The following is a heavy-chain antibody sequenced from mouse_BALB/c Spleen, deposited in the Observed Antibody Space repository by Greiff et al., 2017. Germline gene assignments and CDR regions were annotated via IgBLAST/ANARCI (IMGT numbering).Heavy chain of an antibody. D-gene: IGHD1-2*01. CDR1: GYSFTSYY. CDR3: ARGKFITTATLAY. Sequence: VQLQQSGPELMKPGASVKISCKASGYSFTSYYMHWVKQSHGKSLEWIGYIDPFNGGTSYNQKFKGKATLTVDKSSSTAYMHLSSLTSEDSAVYYCARGKFITTATLAYWGQGTLVTVSA. V-gene: IGHV1S135*01. CDR2: IDPFNGGT. J-gene: IGHJ3*01.